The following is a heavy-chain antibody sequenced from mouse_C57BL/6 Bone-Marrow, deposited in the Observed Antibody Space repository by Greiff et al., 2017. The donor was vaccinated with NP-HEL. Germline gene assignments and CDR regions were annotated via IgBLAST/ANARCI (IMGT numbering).Heavy chain of an antibody. Sequence: QVQLQQPGAELVKPGASVKMSCKASGYTFTSYWITWVKQRPGQGLEWIGDIYPGSGSTNYNEKFKSKATLTVDTSSSTAYRQLNSLTSEDSSVYYYARPLYDDAMYDWGQGTSVTVSS. D-gene: IGHD2-14*01. CDR1: GYTFTSYW. J-gene: IGHJ4*01. CDR3: ARPLYDDAMYD. CDR2: IYPGSGST. V-gene: IGHV1-55*01.